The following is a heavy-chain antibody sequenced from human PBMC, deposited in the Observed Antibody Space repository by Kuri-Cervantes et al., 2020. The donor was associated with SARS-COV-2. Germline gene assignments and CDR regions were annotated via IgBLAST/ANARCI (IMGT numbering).Heavy chain of an antibody. CDR1: DYSISNAYY. J-gene: IGHJ4*02. CDR2: IFHTGNT. V-gene: IGHV4-38-2*01. Sequence: GSLRLSCVVSDYSISNAYYWGWIRQPPGKGLEWIGNIFHTGNTYYNPSLKSRVTISGDTSKNQVSLKLSSVTAADTAVYYCASQDDTSGFYYAYDYWGQGTLVTVSS. D-gene: IGHD3-22*01. CDR3: ASQDDTSGFYYAYDY.